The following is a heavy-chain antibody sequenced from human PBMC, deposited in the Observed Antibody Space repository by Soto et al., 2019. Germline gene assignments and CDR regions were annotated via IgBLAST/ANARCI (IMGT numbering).Heavy chain of an antibody. CDR3: ARHGPLISGPLLWFGELSRPNWFDP. CDR2: IYYSGST. J-gene: IGHJ5*02. D-gene: IGHD3-10*01. V-gene: IGHV4-39*01. CDR1: GGSISSSSYY. Sequence: SETLSLTCTVSGGSISSSSYYWGWIRQPPGKGLEWIGSIYYSGSTYYNPSLKSRVTISVDTSKNQFSLKLSSVTAADTAVYYCARHGPLISGPLLWFGELSRPNWFDPWGQGTLVTVSS.